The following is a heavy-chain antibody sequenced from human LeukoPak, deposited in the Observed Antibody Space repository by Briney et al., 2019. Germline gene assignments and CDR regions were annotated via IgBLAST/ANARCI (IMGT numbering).Heavy chain of an antibody. D-gene: IGHD6-6*01. V-gene: IGHV3-23*01. CDR1: GFTFTSYG. Sequence: PGGSLRLSCVASGFTFTSYGMSWVRQAPGKRLEWVSGISGSGDATYYADSVKGRFTISRDNSKNTLYLQMNSLGAEETAVYYCAKLRGLSSSSENNWFDPWGQGTLVTVSS. CDR2: ISGSGDAT. J-gene: IGHJ5*02. CDR3: AKLRGLSSSSENNWFDP.